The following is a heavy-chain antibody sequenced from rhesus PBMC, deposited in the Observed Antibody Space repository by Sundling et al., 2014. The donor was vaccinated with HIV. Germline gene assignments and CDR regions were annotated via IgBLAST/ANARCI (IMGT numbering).Heavy chain of an antibody. CDR1: GDSISDAYR. CDR2: IYSSNANT. J-gene: IGHJ4*01. Sequence: QVRLQESGPGVVKPSETLSLTCAVSGDSISDAYRWSWIRQSPGKGLEWIGYIYSSNANTNYNPSLKSRVTISKDTSKSQFSLRVSSLTVADTAVYYCARVFWYWLLYPLPLYYWGQGVLVTVSS. D-gene: IGHD3-3*01. CDR3: ARVFWYWLLYPLPLYY. V-gene: IGHV4S10*01.